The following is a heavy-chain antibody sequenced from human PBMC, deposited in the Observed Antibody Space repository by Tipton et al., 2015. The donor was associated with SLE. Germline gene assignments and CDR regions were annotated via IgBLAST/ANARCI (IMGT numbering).Heavy chain of an antibody. CDR2: IHHSGRT. V-gene: IGHV4-38-2*02. D-gene: IGHD3-3*01. CDR3: ARVKNYDFWSGWAAFDI. J-gene: IGHJ3*02. Sequence: TLSLTCIVSGSSIDGGYHWGWIRQPPGKGLEWIANIHHSGRTYYNPSLKSRVTISMDTSKNQFSLKLSSVTAADTAVYYCARVKNYDFWSGWAAFDIWGQGTMVTVSS. CDR1: GSSIDGGYH.